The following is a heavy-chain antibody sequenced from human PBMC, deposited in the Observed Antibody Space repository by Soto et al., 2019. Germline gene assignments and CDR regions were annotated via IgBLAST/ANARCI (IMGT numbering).Heavy chain of an antibody. D-gene: IGHD5-18*01. CDR1: GGSISSGDYY. CDR3: ASYTAMVEGARDFDY. V-gene: IGHV4-30-4*01. CDR2: IYYSGST. Sequence: SETLSLTCTVSGGSISSGDYYWSWIRQPPGKGLEWIGYIYYSGSTYYNPSLKSRVTISVDTSKNQFSLKLSSVTAADTAVYYCASYTAMVEGARDFDYWGQGTLVTVSS. J-gene: IGHJ4*02.